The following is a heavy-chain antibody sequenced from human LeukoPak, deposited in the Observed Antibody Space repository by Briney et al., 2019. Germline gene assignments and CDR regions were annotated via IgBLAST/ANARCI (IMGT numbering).Heavy chain of an antibody. CDR2: INHSGST. D-gene: IGHD3-3*01. CDR3: ARGKPVTIFGVVPAAFDI. Sequence: PSETLSLTCAVYGGSFSGYYWSWIRQPPGKGLEWIGEINHSGSTNYNPSLKSRVTISVDTSKNQFSLKLSSVTAADTAVYYCARGKPVTIFGVVPAAFDIWGQGTMVTVSS. V-gene: IGHV4-34*01. CDR1: GGSFSGYY. J-gene: IGHJ3*02.